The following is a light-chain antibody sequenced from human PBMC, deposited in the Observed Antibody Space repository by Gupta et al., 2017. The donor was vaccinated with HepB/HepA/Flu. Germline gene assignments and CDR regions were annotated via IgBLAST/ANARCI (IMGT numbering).Light chain of an antibody. CDR3: QIWDTNSHHVV. V-gene: IGLV3-21*04. CDR2: YNS. Sequence: ARITCGGNNIGSESVHWYQRKPGQSPVLVIYYNSDRPSGIPERFSGSNSGSTATLTISRVAAGDEADYYCQIWDTNSHHVVFGGGTKLTVL. CDR1: NIGSES. J-gene: IGLJ2*01.